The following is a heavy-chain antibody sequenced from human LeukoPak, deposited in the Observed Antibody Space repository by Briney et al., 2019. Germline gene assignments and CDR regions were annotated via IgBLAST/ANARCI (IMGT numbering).Heavy chain of an antibody. V-gene: IGHV4-59*01. CDR1: GGSISSYY. J-gene: IGHJ2*01. Sequence: SETLSLTCTVPGGSISSYYWNWIRQPPGKGLEWIGYIYYSGSTNYNPSLKSRVTISVDTSKNQFSLKLSSVTAADTAVYYCARARIAAADKLYWYFDLWGRGTLVTVSS. CDR3: ARARIAAADKLYWYFDL. CDR2: IYYSGST. D-gene: IGHD6-13*01.